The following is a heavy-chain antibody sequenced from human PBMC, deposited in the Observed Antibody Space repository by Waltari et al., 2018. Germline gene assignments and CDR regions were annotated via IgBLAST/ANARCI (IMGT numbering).Heavy chain of an antibody. Sequence: EVQLVESGGGLVQPGGSLRLSGAASGFTFSNHWMSWVRQGPGKGLEWVTNIKEDGSAKYYMDSVKGRFTISRDNAKDSLHLQMNSLRAEDTAVYYCARDGHGGLDYWGQGTLVTVSS. CDR3: ARDGHGGLDY. CDR2: IKEDGSAK. CDR1: GFTFSNHW. V-gene: IGHV3-7*01. J-gene: IGHJ4*02.